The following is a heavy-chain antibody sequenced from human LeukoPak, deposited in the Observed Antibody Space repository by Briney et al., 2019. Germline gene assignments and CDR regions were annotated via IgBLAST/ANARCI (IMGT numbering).Heavy chain of an antibody. Sequence: GRSLRLSCAASGFTFSSYAMHWVRQAPGKGLEWVAVISYDGSNKYYADSVKGRFTISRDNSKNTLYLQMNSLRAEDTTVYYCASSTERITIFGVVDYWGQGTLVTVSS. J-gene: IGHJ4*02. CDR3: ASSTERITIFGVVDY. D-gene: IGHD3-3*01. CDR2: ISYDGSNK. CDR1: GFTFSSYA. V-gene: IGHV3-30-3*01.